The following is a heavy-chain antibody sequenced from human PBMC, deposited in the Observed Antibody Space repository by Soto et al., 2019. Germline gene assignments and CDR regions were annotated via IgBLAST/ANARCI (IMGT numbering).Heavy chain of an antibody. CDR2: IYYSGST. J-gene: IGHJ4*02. CDR3: ARVVLLYGSGSYVDY. Sequence: SETLSLTCTVSGGSISSYYWSWIRQPPGKGLEWIGYIYYSGSTNYNPSLKSRVTISVDTSKNQFSLKLSSVTAADTAVYYCARVVLLYGSGSYVDYWGQGTLVTVS. D-gene: IGHD3-10*01. CDR1: GGSISSYY. V-gene: IGHV4-59*01.